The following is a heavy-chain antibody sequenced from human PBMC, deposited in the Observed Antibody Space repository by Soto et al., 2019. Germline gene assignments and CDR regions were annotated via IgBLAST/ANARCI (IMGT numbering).Heavy chain of an antibody. D-gene: IGHD3-10*01. CDR2: VNHSGST. V-gene: IGHV4-34*01. J-gene: IGHJ4*02. CDR1: GGSFSGYY. CDR3: ARVLAYFGGSRFDY. Sequence: QVQLQQWGAGLLKPSETLSLTCAVYGGSFSGYYWSWIRQAPGTGLEWIGEVNHSGSTNYNPSLKSRVTISIDTSKNQFSLNLSSVTAADTALYYCARVLAYFGGSRFDYWGQGTLVTVSS.